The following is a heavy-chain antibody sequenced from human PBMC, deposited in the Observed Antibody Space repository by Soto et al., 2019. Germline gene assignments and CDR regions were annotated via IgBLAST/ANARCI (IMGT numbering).Heavy chain of an antibody. CDR3: ARVRWSYTLITFDY. Sequence: SETLSLTCAVYGGSFSGYYWSWIRQPPGKGLEWIGEINHSGSTNYNPSLKSRVTISVDTSKNQFSLKLSSVTAADTAVYYCARVRWSYTLITFDYWGQGTLVTVSS. V-gene: IGHV4-34*01. J-gene: IGHJ4*02. D-gene: IGHD1-26*01. CDR2: INHSGST. CDR1: GGSFSGYY.